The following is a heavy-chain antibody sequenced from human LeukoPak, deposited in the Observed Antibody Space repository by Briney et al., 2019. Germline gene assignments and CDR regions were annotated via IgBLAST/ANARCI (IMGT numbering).Heavy chain of an antibody. D-gene: IGHD1-1*01. CDR2: IYYSGST. V-gene: IGHV4-39*01. CDR1: GGSISISSYY. J-gene: IGHJ4*02. Sequence: PSETLSLTCTVSGGSISISSYYWRWIRQPPGKGLEWIGSIYYSGSTYYNPSLKSRVTISVDTSKNQFSLKLSSVTAADTALYYCARHGVHQNYDYWGQGTLVTVSS. CDR3: ARHGVHQNYDY.